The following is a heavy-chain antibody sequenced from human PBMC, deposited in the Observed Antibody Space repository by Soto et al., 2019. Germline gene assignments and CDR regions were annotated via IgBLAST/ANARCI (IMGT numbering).Heavy chain of an antibody. V-gene: IGHV4-38-2*01. Sequence: PSETLSLTCAVSGYSIGSAYYWGWIRQSPGKGLEWIGNIYHSGTTYYNPSLESRVTISVDTSNNHFSLKLNSVSAADTAVYYCAMPFYGGYAAYYYGMDVWGQGTTVTVSS. CDR2: IYHSGTT. CDR3: AMPFYGGYAAYYYGMDV. J-gene: IGHJ6*02. CDR1: GYSIGSAYY. D-gene: IGHD4-17*01.